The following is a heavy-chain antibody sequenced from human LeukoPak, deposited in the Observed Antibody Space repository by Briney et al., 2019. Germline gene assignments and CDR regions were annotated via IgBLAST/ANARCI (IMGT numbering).Heavy chain of an antibody. CDR2: ISSNGNTI. D-gene: IGHD6-13*01. CDR1: GFTFGDYY. CDR3: AGAAGGTYFDY. J-gene: IGHJ4*02. Sequence: GGSLRLSCAASGFTFGDYYINWIRQAPGKGLEWVSYISSNGNTIYYADSVKGRFTISRDNAKNSLYLQMNNLRAEDTAVYYCAGAAGGTYFDYWGQGTLVTVSS. V-gene: IGHV3-11*01.